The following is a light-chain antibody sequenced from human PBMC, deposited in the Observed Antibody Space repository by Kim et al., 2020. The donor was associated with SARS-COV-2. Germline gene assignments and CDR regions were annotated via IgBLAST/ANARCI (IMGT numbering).Light chain of an antibody. J-gene: IGLJ2*01. Sequence: ALGRTVRSTCQGNSHRSYDASWYQQKPGQSPVLVIYGKNNRPSGIPDRFSGSSSGKTASLTITGAQAEDEADYYCNSRDSSGNHLVFGGGTQLTVL. CDR3: NSRDSSGNHLV. CDR2: GKN. V-gene: IGLV3-19*01. CDR1: SHRSYD.